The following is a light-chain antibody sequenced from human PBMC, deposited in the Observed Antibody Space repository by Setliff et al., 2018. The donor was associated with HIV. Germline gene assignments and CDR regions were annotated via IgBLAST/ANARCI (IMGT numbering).Light chain of an antibody. J-gene: IGLJ2*01. V-gene: IGLV3-21*03. CDR2: DDS. CDR1: NIGRKS. CDR3: QVWDSSSDLMV. Sequence: SYELTQPPSVSVAPGKTATIPCGGNNIGRKSVHWYQQKPGQAPVLVVFDDSDRPSGIPERFSGSNSGNTATLTIGRVEAGDEADYYCQVWDSSSDLMVFCGGTKVTVL.